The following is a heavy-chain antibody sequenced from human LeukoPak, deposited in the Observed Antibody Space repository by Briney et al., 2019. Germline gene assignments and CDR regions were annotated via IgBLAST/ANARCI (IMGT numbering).Heavy chain of an antibody. CDR1: GGSISSNY. Sequence: SETMSLTCIVAGGSISSNYWSWIRHPPGKGMEWIGYIYYSGSTNFNPSLKGRVTISVDTSKNQFSLKLSSVTAADTAVYYRARSSYDSSGYYYEEGYFDYWGQGTLVTVSS. CDR3: ARSSYDSSGYYYEEGYFDY. J-gene: IGHJ4*02. V-gene: IGHV4-59*01. D-gene: IGHD3-22*01. CDR2: IYYSGST.